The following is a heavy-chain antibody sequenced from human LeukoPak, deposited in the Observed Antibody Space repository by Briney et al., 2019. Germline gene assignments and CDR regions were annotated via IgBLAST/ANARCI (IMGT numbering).Heavy chain of an antibody. CDR1: GRSVSSGCYY. J-gene: IGHJ3*02. CDR2: IYYSGCT. V-gene: IGHV4-61*01. Sequence: SETLSLTCTVSGRSVSSGCYYWSWIRQPPGKGLERIGYIYYSGCTNYNPSLKSRVTISIDTSKNQFSLKLSSVTAAVTAVYYCARDSPRRVFLDAFDIWGQGTMVTVSS. CDR3: ARDSPRRVFLDAFDI. D-gene: IGHD5-24*01.